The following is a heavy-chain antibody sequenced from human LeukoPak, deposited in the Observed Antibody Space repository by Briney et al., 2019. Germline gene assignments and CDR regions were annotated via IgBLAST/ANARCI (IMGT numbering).Heavy chain of an antibody. J-gene: IGHJ4*02. V-gene: IGHV4-59*08. D-gene: IGHD2-2*01. Sequence: PSETLSLTCTVSGGSISSYYWSWIRQPPGKGLEWIGYIYYSGSTNHNPSLKSRVTTSVDTSKNQFSLKLSSVTAADTAVYYCARHSGQLLSPADYWGQGTLVTVSS. CDR3: ARHSGQLLSPADY. CDR1: GGSISSYY. CDR2: IYYSGST.